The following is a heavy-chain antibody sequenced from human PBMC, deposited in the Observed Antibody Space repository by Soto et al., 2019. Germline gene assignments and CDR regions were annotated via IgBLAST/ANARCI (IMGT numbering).Heavy chain of an antibody. CDR1: GFSVRTNY. D-gene: IGHD3-3*02. CDR2: FESGGSI. J-gene: IGHJ4*02. Sequence: GGSLRLSCAASGFSVRTNYMSWVRQAPGKGLDWVSVFESGGSIYYADSVKGRFIISRDYAKNTVDLQMNGLRVEDTAVYYCARAGVTPHFFDYWGQGTLVTVSS. CDR3: ARAGVTPHFFDY. V-gene: IGHV3-53*01.